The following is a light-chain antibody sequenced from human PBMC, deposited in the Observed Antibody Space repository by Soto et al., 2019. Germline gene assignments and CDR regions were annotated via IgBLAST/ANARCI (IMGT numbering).Light chain of an antibody. V-gene: IGKV1-39*01. CDR2: AAY. CDR1: QTISSW. J-gene: IGKJ1*01. CDR3: QQSYDMPWT. Sequence: DIQMTQSPSTLSGSVGDRVTITCRASQTISSWLAWYQQKPGKAPKLLIYAAYNLQSGVPSRFSGSGSGTDFTLTISSLQPEDFAAYYCQQSYDMPWTFGQGTKVDIK.